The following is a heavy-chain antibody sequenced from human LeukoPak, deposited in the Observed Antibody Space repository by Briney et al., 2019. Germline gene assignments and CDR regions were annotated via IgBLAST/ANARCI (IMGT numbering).Heavy chain of an antibody. J-gene: IGHJ5*02. CDR2: IYFSGST. Sequence: PETPSLSCAVSGGSLSSYTRGWIRHPPGEGLEWSGYIYFSGSTNYNHSLKSRVTISVDTSKNQFSLKLSSVTAADTAVYYCASTGYSSSWYSSSQYNWFDPWGQGTLVTVSS. V-gene: IGHV4-59*08. CDR1: GGSLSSYT. D-gene: IGHD6-13*01. CDR3: ASTGYSSSWYSSSQYNWFDP.